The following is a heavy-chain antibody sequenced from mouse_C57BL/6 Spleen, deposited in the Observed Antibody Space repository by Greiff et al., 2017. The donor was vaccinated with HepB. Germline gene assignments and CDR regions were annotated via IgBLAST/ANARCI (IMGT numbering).Heavy chain of an antibody. CDR1: GYTFTDYY. CDR2: INPNNGGT. J-gene: IGHJ1*03. Sequence: EVQLQQSGPELVKPGASVKISCKASGYTFTDYYMNWVKQSHGKSLEWIGDINPNNGGTSYNQKFKGKATLTVDKSSSTAYMELRSLTSEDSAAYYCALYYSNFGLYWYFDVWGTGTTVTVSS. D-gene: IGHD2-5*01. V-gene: IGHV1-26*01. CDR3: ALYYSNFGLYWYFDV.